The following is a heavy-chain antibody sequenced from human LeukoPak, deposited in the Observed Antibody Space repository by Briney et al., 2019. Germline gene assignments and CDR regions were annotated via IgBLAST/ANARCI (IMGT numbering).Heavy chain of an antibody. Sequence: SETLSLTCTVSGGSISSRTYYWGWIRQPPGKGLEWIGTISYSGTTYYNPSLMSRVTIFLDTSKNQFSLQLSSVTAADTAVYYCARDVVATIEPDAFDIWGQGTMVTVSS. CDR3: ARDVVATIEPDAFDI. V-gene: IGHV4-39*07. CDR2: ISYSGTT. CDR1: GGSISSRTYY. D-gene: IGHD5-12*01. J-gene: IGHJ3*02.